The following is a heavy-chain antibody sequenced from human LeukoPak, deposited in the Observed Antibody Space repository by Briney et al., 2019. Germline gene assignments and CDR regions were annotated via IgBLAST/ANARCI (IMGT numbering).Heavy chain of an antibody. CDR3: AKPDYDFWSGYGLQH. Sequence: PGGSLRLSCAASGFTFSSYAMSCVRQAPGKGLEWVSAISGSGGSTYYADSVKGRFTISRDNSKNTLYLQMNSLRAEDTAVYYCAKPDYDFWSGYGLQHWGQGTLVTVSS. V-gene: IGHV3-23*01. D-gene: IGHD3-3*01. J-gene: IGHJ1*01. CDR1: GFTFSSYA. CDR2: ISGSGGST.